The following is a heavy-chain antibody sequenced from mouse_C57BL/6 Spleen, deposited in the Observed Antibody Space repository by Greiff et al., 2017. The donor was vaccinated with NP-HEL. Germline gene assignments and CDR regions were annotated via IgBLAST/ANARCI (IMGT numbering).Heavy chain of an antibody. V-gene: IGHV1-61*01. D-gene: IGHD2-2*01. J-gene: IGHJ4*01. CDR1: GYTFTSYW. Sequence: QVQLQQPGAELVRPGSSVKLSCKASGYTFTSYWMDWVKQRPGQGLEWIGNIYPSDSETHYNQKFKDKATLTVDKSSSTAYMQLSSLTSEDSAVYYCARRGHYGYDEGYYYAMDYWGQGTSVTVSS. CDR2: IYPSDSET. CDR3: ARRGHYGYDEGYYYAMDY.